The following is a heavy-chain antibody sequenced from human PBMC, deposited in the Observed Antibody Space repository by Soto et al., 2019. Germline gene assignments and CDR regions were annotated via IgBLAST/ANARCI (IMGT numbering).Heavy chain of an antibody. CDR3: AVPGAGDFDY. J-gene: IGHJ4*02. CDR1: GASISTNNW. Sequence: QVQLQESGPGLMEPSGTLSLTCAVSGASISTNNWWSWVRQPPGKGLEWIGEVYHSGSTNCNPSLKSRVTISIDKSKNQFSLRLTSMTAADTAVYYCAVPGAGDFDYWSQGTLVTVSS. V-gene: IGHV4-4*02. D-gene: IGHD6-13*01. CDR2: VYHSGST.